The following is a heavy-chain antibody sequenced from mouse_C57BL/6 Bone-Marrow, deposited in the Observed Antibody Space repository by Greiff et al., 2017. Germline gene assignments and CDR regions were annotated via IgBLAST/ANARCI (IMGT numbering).Heavy chain of an antibody. CDR2: ISNGGGST. CDR3: ARQLGED. D-gene: IGHD4-1*01. V-gene: IGHV5-12*01. CDR1: GFTFSDYY. J-gene: IGHJ2*01. Sequence: EVKLLESGGGLVQPGGSLKLSCAASGFTFSDYYMYWVRQTPEKRLEWVAYISNGGGSTYYPDTVKGRFTISRDNAKNTLYLQMSRLKSEDTAMYYCARQLGEDWGQGTTLTVSS.